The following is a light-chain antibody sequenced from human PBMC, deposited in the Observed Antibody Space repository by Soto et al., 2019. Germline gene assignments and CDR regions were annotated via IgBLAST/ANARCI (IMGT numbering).Light chain of an antibody. V-gene: IGKV4-1*01. CDR2: WAS. Sequence: DIVMTQSPDSLAVSLGERATINCKSSQSVLYNSNNKNYLAWYQQKPGQPPKLLIYWASTRESGVPDRFSGSGSGTDFTLTISSXQAXXXXXXXXXXXXSPPRTFGQGTKVEV. CDR1: QSVLYNSNNKNY. J-gene: IGKJ1*01. CDR3: XXXXSPPRT.